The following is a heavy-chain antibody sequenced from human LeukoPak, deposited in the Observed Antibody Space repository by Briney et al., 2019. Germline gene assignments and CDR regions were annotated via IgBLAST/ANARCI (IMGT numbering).Heavy chain of an antibody. J-gene: IGHJ5*02. CDR3: AREDGDYVYNWFDP. Sequence: PSETLFLTCAVYGGSFSGYYWSWIRQPPGKGLEWIGYIYYSGSTYYNPSLKSRVTISVDTSKNQFSLKLSSVTAADTAVYYCAREDGDYVYNWFDPWGQGTLVTVSS. D-gene: IGHD4-17*01. CDR1: GGSFSGYY. CDR2: IYYSGST. V-gene: IGHV4-30-4*08.